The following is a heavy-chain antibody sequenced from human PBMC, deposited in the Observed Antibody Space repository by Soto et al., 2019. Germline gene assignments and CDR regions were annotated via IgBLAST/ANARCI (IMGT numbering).Heavy chain of an antibody. J-gene: IGHJ6*02. CDR1: GYTFTGYY. CDR3: ASISPSRRIVVVPAALQDYYGMDV. D-gene: IGHD2-2*01. CDR2: INPNSGGT. V-gene: IGHV1-2*02. Sequence: QVQLVQSGAEVKKPGASVKVSCKASGYTFTGYYMHWVRQAPGQGLEWMGWINPNSGGTNYAQKFQGRVTMTRDPSISTAYMELSRLRSDDTAVYYCASISPSRRIVVVPAALQDYYGMDVWGQGTTVTVSS.